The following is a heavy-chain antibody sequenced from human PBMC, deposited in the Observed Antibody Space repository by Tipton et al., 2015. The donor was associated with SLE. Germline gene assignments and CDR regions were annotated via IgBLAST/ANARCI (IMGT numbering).Heavy chain of an antibody. V-gene: IGHV3-20*04. Sequence: SLRLSCAASGFTFSSYWMHWVRQAPGKGLEWVSGINWNGGSTGYADSVKGRFTISRDNAKNSLYLQMNSLRAEDTALYYCARLYCSSTSCPLGYWGQGTLVTVSS. D-gene: IGHD2-2*01. CDR1: GFTFSSYW. CDR2: INWNGGST. J-gene: IGHJ4*02. CDR3: ARLYCSSTSCPLGY.